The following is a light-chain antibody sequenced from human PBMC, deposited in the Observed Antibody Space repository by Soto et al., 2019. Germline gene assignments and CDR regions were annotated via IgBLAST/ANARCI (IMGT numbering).Light chain of an antibody. V-gene: IGKV1-12*01. CDR1: QGISSW. CDR3: QQASSFPIT. J-gene: IGKJ5*01. Sequence: DIQMTQSPSSVSASIGDRVTITCRASQGISSWLDWYQQKPGKAPKLLIHATSSLQSGVPSRFSGGGSGTEFTLTISSLQPEDFATYYCQQASSFPITFGQGTRLEIK. CDR2: ATS.